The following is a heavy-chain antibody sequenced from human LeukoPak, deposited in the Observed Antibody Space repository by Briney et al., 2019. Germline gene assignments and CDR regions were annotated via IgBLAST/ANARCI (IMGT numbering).Heavy chain of an antibody. CDR3: AKPARVGAVDY. CDR2: ISGNSGNT. D-gene: IGHD6-13*01. Sequence: GGSLRLSCAASGFTFSSYAMGWVRQAPGMGLEWVSAISGNSGNTHYADSVKGRFTISRDNSKNTLYPQMNSLRAEDTAIYYCAKPARVGAVDYWGQGTLVTVSS. J-gene: IGHJ4*02. V-gene: IGHV3-23*01. CDR1: GFTFSSYA.